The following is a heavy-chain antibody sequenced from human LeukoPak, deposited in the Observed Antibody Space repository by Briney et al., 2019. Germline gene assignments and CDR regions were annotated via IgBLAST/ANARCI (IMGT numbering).Heavy chain of an antibody. J-gene: IGHJ4*02. D-gene: IGHD3-10*01. CDR1: GGSVSSDSYY. Sequence: SETLSLTCTVSGGSVSSDSYYWSWIRQPPGKGLEWIGYIYYSGSTNYNPSLKSRVTISVDTSKNQFSLKLSSVTAADTAVYYCARGRRGITMVRGVIITYDYFDYWGRGTLVTVSS. V-gene: IGHV4-61*01. CDR3: ARGRRGITMVRGVIITYDYFDY. CDR2: IYYSGST.